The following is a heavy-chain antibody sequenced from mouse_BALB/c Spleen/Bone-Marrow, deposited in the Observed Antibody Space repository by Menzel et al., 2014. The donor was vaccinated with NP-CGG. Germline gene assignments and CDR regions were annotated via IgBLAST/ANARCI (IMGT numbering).Heavy chain of an antibody. CDR1: GFSLSRYS. J-gene: IGHJ3*01. CDR2: IWGGGST. CDR3: ARNLRDPFAY. Sequence: QVHVKQSGPGLVAPSQSLSITCTVSGFSLSRYSIHWIRRPPGNGLEWLGMIWGGGSTDYNSALKSRLSISKDNSKSQVFLKMNSLQTDDTAIYYCARNLRDPFAYWGQGTLVTVSA. V-gene: IGHV2-6-4*01.